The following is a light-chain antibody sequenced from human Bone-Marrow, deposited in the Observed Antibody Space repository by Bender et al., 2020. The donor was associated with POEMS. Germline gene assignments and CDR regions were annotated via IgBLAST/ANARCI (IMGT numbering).Light chain of an antibody. CDR2: ENN. CDR1: SSDVGSYNV. V-gene: IGLV1-51*02. Sequence: QSALTQPASVSGSPGQSITISCTGTSSDVGSYNVVSWYQQLPGTAPKLLIFENNKRPSGIPDRFSGSKSGTSATLGITGLQTGDEADYYCGTWDSSLSAGVFGGGTKLTVL. J-gene: IGLJ2*01. CDR3: GTWDSSLSAGV.